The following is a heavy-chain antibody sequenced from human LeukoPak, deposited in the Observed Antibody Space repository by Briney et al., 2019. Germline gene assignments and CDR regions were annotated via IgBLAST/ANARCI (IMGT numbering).Heavy chain of an antibody. CDR2: TYTSGSI. CDR1: GGSISSYY. V-gene: IGHV4-4*07. J-gene: IGHJ4*02. Sequence: SETLSLTCTVSGGSISSYYWSWIRQPAGKGLEWIGRTYTSGSINYNPSLKSRVTMSVDTSKNQFSLKLSSVTAADTAVYYCVRGGYYYGPSDWGQGALVTVSS. D-gene: IGHD3-10*01. CDR3: VRGGYYYGPSD.